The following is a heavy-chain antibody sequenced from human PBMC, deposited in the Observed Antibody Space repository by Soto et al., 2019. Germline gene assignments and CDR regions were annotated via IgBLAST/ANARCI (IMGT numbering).Heavy chain of an antibody. Sequence: ASVKVSCKASGYTFTSYAMHWVRQAPGQRLEWMGWINAGNGNTKYSQKFQGRVTITRDTSASTAYMELSSLRSEDTAVYYCARGHIVVVTAIDYWGQGTLVTAPQ. CDR2: INAGNGNT. J-gene: IGHJ4*02. CDR3: ARGHIVVVTAIDY. D-gene: IGHD2-21*02. CDR1: GYTFTSYA. V-gene: IGHV1-3*01.